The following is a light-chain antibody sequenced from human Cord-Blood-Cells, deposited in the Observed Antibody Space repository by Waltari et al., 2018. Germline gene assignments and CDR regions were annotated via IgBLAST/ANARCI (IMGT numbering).Light chain of an antibody. Sequence: EIVLTQSPGTLSLSPAERATLSCRASQRVSSSYLAWYQQKPGQAPRLLIYGASSRATGIPDRFSGSGSGTDFTLTISRLEPEDFAVYYCQQYGSTPWTFGQGTKVEIK. CDR3: QQYGSTPWT. CDR2: GAS. J-gene: IGKJ1*01. V-gene: IGKV3-20*01. CDR1: QRVSSSY.